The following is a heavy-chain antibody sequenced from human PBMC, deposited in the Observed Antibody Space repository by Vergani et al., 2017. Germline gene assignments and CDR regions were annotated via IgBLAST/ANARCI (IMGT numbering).Heavy chain of an antibody. Sequence: EVQLVESGGGLVKPGGSLTLSCAASGFMFNNYNLNWVRQVPGKGLEWVSTISTRSSYTHYADSVRGRFTISRDDAQNSLYLQMNSLRAEDAAVYYRATSGTIHIVVAASDNEAFDMWGQGTVVTVSS. CDR1: GFMFNNYN. CDR2: ISTRSSYT. CDR3: ATSGTIHIVVAASDNEAFDM. V-gene: IGHV3-21*01. J-gene: IGHJ3*02. D-gene: IGHD2-15*01.